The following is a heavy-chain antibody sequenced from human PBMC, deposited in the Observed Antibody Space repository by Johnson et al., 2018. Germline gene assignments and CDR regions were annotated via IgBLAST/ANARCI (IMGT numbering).Heavy chain of an antibody. J-gene: IGHJ6*03. CDR2: MNPNSGNT. D-gene: IGHD3-10*01. Sequence: QVQLVESGAEVKKPGASVKVSCKASGYTFTSYDINWVRQATGQGLEWMGWMNPNSGNTGYAQKFQGGVTMTRNTSISTAYMELRSLRSEDTAVYYCATGSGSYGPYYYYMDVWGKGTTVTVSS. V-gene: IGHV1-8*01. CDR1: GYTFTSYD. CDR3: ATGSGSYGPYYYYMDV.